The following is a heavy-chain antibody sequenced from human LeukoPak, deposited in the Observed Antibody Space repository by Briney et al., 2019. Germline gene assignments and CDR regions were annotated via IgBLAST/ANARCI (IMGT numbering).Heavy chain of an antibody. CDR2: IYYSGST. CDR1: GGSIGSGDYY. J-gene: IGHJ5*02. D-gene: IGHD6-19*01. V-gene: IGHV4-30-4*01. CDR3: ASVRGYSSGWYASGFDP. Sequence: SETLSLTCTVSGGSIGSGDYYWSWIRQPPGKGLEWIGYIYYSGSTYYNPSLKSRVTISLDTSKNQFSLNLRSVTAADTAVYYCASVRGYSSGWYASGFDPWGQGTLVTVSS.